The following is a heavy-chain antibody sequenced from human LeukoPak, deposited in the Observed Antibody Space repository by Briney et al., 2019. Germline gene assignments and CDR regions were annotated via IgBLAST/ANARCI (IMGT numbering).Heavy chain of an antibody. CDR3: AKDTDATGGTCFYH. CDR2: INPHSGGT. CDR1: GYTFTDYY. Sequence: GASVKVSCKASGYTFTDYYMHWVRQAPGQGLEWMGWINPHSGGTDHAQKFQGRVTMTRDTSISTAYMELSRLRSDDTAIYYCAKDTDATGGTCFYHWGQGTLVTVSS. V-gene: IGHV1-2*02. D-gene: IGHD2-8*02. J-gene: IGHJ4*02.